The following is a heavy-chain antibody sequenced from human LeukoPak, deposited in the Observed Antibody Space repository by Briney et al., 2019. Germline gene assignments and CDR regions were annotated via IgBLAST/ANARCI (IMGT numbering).Heavy chain of an antibody. J-gene: IGHJ5*02. Sequence: GRSLRLSCAASGFTFSSYAMHWVRQAPGKGLEWVAVISYDGSNKYYADYVKGRFTISRDNSKNTLYLQMNSLRAEDTAVYYCAKDGRIAVAAHNWFDPWGQGTLVTVSS. D-gene: IGHD6-19*01. V-gene: IGHV3-30*04. CDR3: AKDGRIAVAAHNWFDP. CDR2: ISYDGSNK. CDR1: GFTFSSYA.